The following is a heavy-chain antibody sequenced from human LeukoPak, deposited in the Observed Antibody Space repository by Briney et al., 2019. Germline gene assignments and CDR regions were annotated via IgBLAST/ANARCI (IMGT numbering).Heavy chain of an antibody. D-gene: IGHD1/OR15-1a*01. J-gene: IGHJ3*02. CDR2: IYTSGGT. CDR3: ARGTVPNAFDI. CDR1: GGSISTYY. Sequence: SETLSLTCTVSGGSISTYYWSWIRQPAGKGLEWIGRIYTSGGTNYNPSLKSRVTMSVDTSKNQFSLKLSYVTAADTAVYFCARGTVPNAFDIWGQGTMVTVS. V-gene: IGHV4-4*07.